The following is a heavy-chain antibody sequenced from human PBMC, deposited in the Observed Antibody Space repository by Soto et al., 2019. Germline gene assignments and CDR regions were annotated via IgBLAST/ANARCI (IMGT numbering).Heavy chain of an antibody. Sequence: GGSLRLSCAASGFTFSSYSMNWVRQAPGKGLEWVSSISSSSSYIYYADSVKGRFTISRDNAKNSLYLQMNSLRAEDTAVYYCARDIAARPEYNWFDPWGQGTLVTVSS. CDR2: ISSSSSYI. CDR1: GFTFSSYS. CDR3: ARDIAARPEYNWFDP. D-gene: IGHD6-6*01. J-gene: IGHJ5*02. V-gene: IGHV3-21*01.